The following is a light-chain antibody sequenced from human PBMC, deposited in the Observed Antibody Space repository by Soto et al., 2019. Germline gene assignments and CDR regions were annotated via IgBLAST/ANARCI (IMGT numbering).Light chain of an antibody. CDR3: QHGYSTPLT. Sequence: DIQMTQSPSSLSASVGDRVTITCRASQSISTYLHWYQQKPGKAPNLLIYAASTLQSGVPSRFSGSGSGTDFTLTISSLQPEDFATYFCQHGYSTPLTFGGGTNVHIK. CDR1: QSISTY. J-gene: IGKJ4*01. V-gene: IGKV1-39*01. CDR2: AAS.